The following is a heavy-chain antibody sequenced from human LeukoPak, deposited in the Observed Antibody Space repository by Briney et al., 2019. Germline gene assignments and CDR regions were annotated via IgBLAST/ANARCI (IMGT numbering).Heavy chain of an antibody. V-gene: IGHV4-34*01. D-gene: IGHD3-22*01. CDR1: GGSFSGYY. J-gene: IGHJ3*02. CDR3: VGSTYYYDSSDAFDI. Sequence: SETLSLTCAVYGGSFSGYYWSWIRQPPGKGLEWIGEINHSGSTNYNPSLKSRVTISVDTSKNQFSLKLSSVTAADTAVYYCVGSTYYYDSSDAFDIWGQGTMVTVSS. CDR2: INHSGST.